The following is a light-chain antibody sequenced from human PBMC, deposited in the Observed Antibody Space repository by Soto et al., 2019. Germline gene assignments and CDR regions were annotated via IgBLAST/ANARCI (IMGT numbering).Light chain of an antibody. CDR3: QQLNSYPIT. Sequence: DIQLTQSPSFLSASVGDRVTITCRASQGLSSYLAWYQQKPGMAPKLLIYSTSTLQSGVPARLSGSASGTEFTLTISSLQPEDFATYSCQQLNSYPITFGPGTKVDI. V-gene: IGKV1-9*01. CDR1: QGLSSY. J-gene: IGKJ3*01. CDR2: STS.